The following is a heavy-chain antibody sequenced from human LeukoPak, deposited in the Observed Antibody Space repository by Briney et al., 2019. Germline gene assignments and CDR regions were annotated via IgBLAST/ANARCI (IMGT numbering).Heavy chain of an antibody. CDR1: GGSISTYY. Sequence: SETLSLTCTVSGGSISTYYWSWLRQPPGKGLEWIGYIYYSGSTYYNPSLRSRVTISVDTSKNQFSLKLSSVTAADTAVYYCARVGHDPYYCDSSGLIYFDYWGQGTLVTVSS. J-gene: IGHJ4*02. CDR2: IYYSGST. V-gene: IGHV4-59*01. D-gene: IGHD3-22*01. CDR3: ARVGHDPYYCDSSGLIYFDY.